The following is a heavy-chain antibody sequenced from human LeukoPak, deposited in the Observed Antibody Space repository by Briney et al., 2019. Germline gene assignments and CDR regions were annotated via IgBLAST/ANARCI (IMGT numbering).Heavy chain of an antibody. J-gene: IGHJ4*02. D-gene: IGHD6-19*01. CDR1: GFTFSSYE. CDR2: ISSSGSTI. Sequence: GGSLRLSCAASGFTFSSYEMNWVRQAPGKGLEWVSYISSSGSTIYYADSVKGRFTISRDNAKNSLYLQMNNLRAGDTAVYYCATADRSGWYSYWGQGTLVTVSS. V-gene: IGHV3-48*03. CDR3: ATADRSGWYSY.